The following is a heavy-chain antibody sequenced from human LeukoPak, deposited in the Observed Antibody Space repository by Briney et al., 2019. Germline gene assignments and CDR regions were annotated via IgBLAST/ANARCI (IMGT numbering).Heavy chain of an antibody. CDR1: GVTFSTYW. D-gene: IGHD2-2*01. J-gene: IGHJ4*02. Sequence: GGSLRLSCAASGVTFSTYWMHRVRQAPGKGLEWVAFIWPDGSNKLYGDSVKGRFTISRDNSKNTVYLQMNSLRAEDTAVYYCARDYCRTTSCLESWGQGTLVTVSS. CDR3: ARDYCRTTSCLES. V-gene: IGHV3-33*08. CDR2: IWPDGSNK.